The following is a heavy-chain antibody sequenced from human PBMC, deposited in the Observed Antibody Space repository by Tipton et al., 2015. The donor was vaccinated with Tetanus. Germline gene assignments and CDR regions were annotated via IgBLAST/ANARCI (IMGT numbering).Heavy chain of an antibody. CDR1: AYVFASYD. CDR3: ARGNRGSSWFL. Sequence: QSGAEVKKPGASVKVSCKAFAYVFASYDLNWVRQATGQGLEWLGYMDPKTGHATYAQKFQGRVTMTSNISITTAYMELRNLRSDDTAVYYCARGNRGSSWFLWGQGTLVTVSS. D-gene: IGHD6-13*01. V-gene: IGHV1-8*01. J-gene: IGHJ4*02. CDR2: MDPKTGHA.